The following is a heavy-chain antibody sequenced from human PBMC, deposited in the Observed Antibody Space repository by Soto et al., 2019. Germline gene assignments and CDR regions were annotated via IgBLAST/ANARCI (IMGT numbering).Heavy chain of an antibody. Sequence: SETLSLTCTVSGGSISSSSYYWGWIRQPPGKGLEWIGSIYYSGSTYYNPSLKSRVTISVDTSKNQFSLKLSSVTAADTAVYYCASPTIDYSRSDYWGQGTLVTVSS. CDR2: IYYSGST. CDR3: ASPTIDYSRSDY. J-gene: IGHJ4*02. CDR1: GGSISSSSYY. V-gene: IGHV4-39*01. D-gene: IGHD4-17*01.